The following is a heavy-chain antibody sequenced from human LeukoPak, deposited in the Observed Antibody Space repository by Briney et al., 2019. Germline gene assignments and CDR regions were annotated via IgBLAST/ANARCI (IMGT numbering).Heavy chain of an antibody. V-gene: IGHV3-33*01. D-gene: IGHD6-13*01. CDR1: GFTFSSYG. CDR2: IWYDGSNK. J-gene: IGHJ4*02. Sequence: GGSLRLSCAAPGFTFSSYGMHWVRQAPGKGLEWVAVIWYDGSNKYYADSVKGRFTISRDNSKNTLYLQMNSLRAEDTAVYYCARVGGAAALYYFDYWGQGTLVTVSS. CDR3: ARVGGAAALYYFDY.